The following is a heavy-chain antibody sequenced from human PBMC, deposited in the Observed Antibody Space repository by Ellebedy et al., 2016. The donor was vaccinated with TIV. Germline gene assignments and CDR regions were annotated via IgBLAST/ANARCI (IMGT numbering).Heavy chain of an antibody. V-gene: IGHV5-10-1*01. J-gene: IGHJ4*02. CDR1: GYSFTSYW. CDR3: ARHDRDTAMILDS. Sequence: GESLKISCKGSGYSFTSYWITWVRQMPGKGLEWMGRIDPSDSYVNYSPSLHGFQGHVTFSVDKSINTAYLQWSSLKASDTATYYCARHDRDTAMILDSWGQGTQVTVSP. CDR2: IDPSDSYV. D-gene: IGHD5-18*01.